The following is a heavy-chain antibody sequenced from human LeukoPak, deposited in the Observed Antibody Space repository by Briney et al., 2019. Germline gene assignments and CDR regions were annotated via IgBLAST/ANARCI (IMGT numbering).Heavy chain of an antibody. CDR3: AKDGFGDRDEAVAATWDYFDY. CDR1: GFTVSSNY. Sequence: GGSLRLSCAASGFTVSSNYMSWVRQAPGKGLEWVSVIYSGGSTYYADSVKGRFTISRDNSKNTLYLQMNSLRAEDTAVYYCAKDGFGDRDEAVAATWDYFDYWGQGTLVTVSS. D-gene: IGHD6-19*01. V-gene: IGHV3-66*01. J-gene: IGHJ4*02. CDR2: IYSGGST.